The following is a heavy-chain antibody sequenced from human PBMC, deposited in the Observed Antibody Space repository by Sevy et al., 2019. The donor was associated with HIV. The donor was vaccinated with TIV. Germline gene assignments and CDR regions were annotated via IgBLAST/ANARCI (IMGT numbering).Heavy chain of an antibody. D-gene: IGHD3-22*01. J-gene: IGHJ5*02. CDR3: ARHERYHSSGYLSNWFDP. CDR1: GYSFTSYW. Sequence: GESLKISCKGSGYSFTSYWIGWVRQMPGKGLEWMGIIYPGDSDTRYSPSFQGQVTISADKSISTAYLQWNSLKASDTAMYYCARHERYHSSGYLSNWFDPWGQGTLVTVSS. CDR2: IYPGDSDT. V-gene: IGHV5-51*01.